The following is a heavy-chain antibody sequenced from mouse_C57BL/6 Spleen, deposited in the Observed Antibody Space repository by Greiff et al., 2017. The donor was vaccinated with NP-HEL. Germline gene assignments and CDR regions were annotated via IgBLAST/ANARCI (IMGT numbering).Heavy chain of an antibody. CDR3: ARYIGYGSFYAMDY. CDR2: IRNKANGYTT. Sequence: EVMLVEFGGGLVQPGGSLSLSCAASGFTFTDYYMSWVRQPPGKALEWLGFIRNKANGYTTEYSASVKGRFTISRDNSQSILYLQMNALRAEDSATYYCARYIGYGSFYAMDYWGQGTSVTVSS. D-gene: IGHD1-1*01. V-gene: IGHV7-3*01. J-gene: IGHJ4*01. CDR1: GFTFTDYY.